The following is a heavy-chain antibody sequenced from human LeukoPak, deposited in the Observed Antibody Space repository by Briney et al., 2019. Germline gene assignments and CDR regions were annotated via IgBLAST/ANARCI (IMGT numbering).Heavy chain of an antibody. Sequence: GASVKVSCKASGYTFTSYGTSWVRQAPGQGLEWMGWISAYNGNTNYAQKFQGRVTITADESTSTAYMELSSLRSEDTAVYYCASGRSYGSGSYYHFDYWGQGTLVTVSS. CDR3: ASGRSYGSGSYYHFDY. D-gene: IGHD3-10*01. V-gene: IGHV1-18*01. J-gene: IGHJ4*02. CDR2: ISAYNGNT. CDR1: GYTFTSYG.